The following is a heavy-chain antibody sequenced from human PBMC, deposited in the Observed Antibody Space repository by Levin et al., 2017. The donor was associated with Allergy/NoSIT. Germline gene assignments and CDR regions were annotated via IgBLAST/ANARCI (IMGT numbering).Heavy chain of an antibody. CDR3: ARRIGFGVVFTFDY. CDR2: IWNSGST. D-gene: IGHD3-3*01. Sequence: SETLSLTCPVSGASVSSASYHWSWIRQPPGRGLEWIGLIWNSGSTNYNPSLKSRVTISADTSKNQFSLRLSSVTAADTAVYYCARRIGFGVVFTFDYWGQGILVTVSS. V-gene: IGHV4-61*01. J-gene: IGHJ4*02. CDR1: GASVSSASYH.